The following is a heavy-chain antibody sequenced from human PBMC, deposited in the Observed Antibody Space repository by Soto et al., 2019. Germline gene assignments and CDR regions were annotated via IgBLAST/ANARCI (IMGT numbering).Heavy chain of an antibody. J-gene: IGHJ4*02. CDR3: ARSLLGDYYDSDGLVN. CDR1: GCPYSKYS. V-gene: IGHV1-69*08. D-gene: IGHD3-22*01. CDR2: IIPIFDTT. Sequence: SVKVSCKASGCPYSKYSISWVRQAPGQGLEWVGRIIPIFDTTNYAQKFQGRATITADKSTSTVYMDLSSLKSEDTAVYYCARSLLGDYYDSDGLVNWGQGTLVTVSS.